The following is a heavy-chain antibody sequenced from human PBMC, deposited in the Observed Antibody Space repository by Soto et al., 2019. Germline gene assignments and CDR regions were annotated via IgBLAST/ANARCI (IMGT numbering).Heavy chain of an antibody. D-gene: IGHD6-6*01. V-gene: IGHV3-21*01. J-gene: IGHJ4*02. CDR3: ARNRVAARGPFDY. Sequence: GGSLRLSCAASGFTFSSYSMNWVRQAPGKGLEWVSSISSSSSYIYYADSVKGRFTISRDNAKNSLYLQMNSLRAEDTAVYYCARNRVAARGPFDYWGQGTLVTVSS. CDR2: ISSSSSYI. CDR1: GFTFSSYS.